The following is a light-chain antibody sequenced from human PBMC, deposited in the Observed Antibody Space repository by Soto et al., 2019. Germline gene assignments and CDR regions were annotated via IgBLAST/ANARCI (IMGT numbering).Light chain of an antibody. CDR2: GTS. J-gene: IGKJ1*01. V-gene: IGKV3-20*01. CDR1: QSVSSNS. CDR3: QQYGDSPPT. Sequence: EIVLTQSPGTLSLSPGESATLSCRASQSVSSNSLAWYRRNPGQPPSLLIYGTSTRATDIPRRFSGSGSGTDFTLTITRLEPDDFAVYFCQQYGDSPPTFGQGTKVEV.